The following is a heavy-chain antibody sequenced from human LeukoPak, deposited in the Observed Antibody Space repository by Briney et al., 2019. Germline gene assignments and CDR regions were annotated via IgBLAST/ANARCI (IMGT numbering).Heavy chain of an antibody. J-gene: IGHJ6*01. CDR2: ISYDVSNK. D-gene: IGHD1-1*01. CDR3: ARVMSTTYYYYRMEV. Sequence: PGRSLRLSCAASGFTFSSYAMHWVPHAPGKGLEWVAVISYDVSNKYYADSVKVRFTISRDNSKNTLYLQMNSLRAEGTAVYYCARVMSTTYYYYRMEVWGQGTKVTVSS. V-gene: IGHV3-30-3*01. CDR1: GFTFSSYA.